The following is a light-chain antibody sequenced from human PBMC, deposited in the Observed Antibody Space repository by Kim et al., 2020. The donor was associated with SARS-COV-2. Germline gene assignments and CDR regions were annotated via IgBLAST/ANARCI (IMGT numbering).Light chain of an antibody. V-gene: IGLV3-1*01. CDR3: QAWDSSTDYV. CDR1: KLGDKY. Sequence: APRQTASITCSGDKLGDKYACWYQQKPGQSPVLVIYQDSKRPSGIPERFSGSNSGNTATLTISGTQAMDEADYYCQAWDSSTDYVFGPGTKVTVL. CDR2: QDS. J-gene: IGLJ1*01.